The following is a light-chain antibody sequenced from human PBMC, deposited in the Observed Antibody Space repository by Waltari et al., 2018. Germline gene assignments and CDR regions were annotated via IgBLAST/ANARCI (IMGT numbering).Light chain of an antibody. V-gene: IGLV1-51*02. J-gene: IGLJ3*02. CDR1: RSHLGYNW. CDR3: GSWDTSLTAWV. Sequence: QSVFPLPPSVSAAPGHKVTISCSGRRSHLGYNWCSWYQHLPRKAPKLLIYEEDKRPSGIPDRFSGSRSGTSATLDITGLQTGDEADYYCGSWDTSLTAWVFGGGTKLTVL. CDR2: EED.